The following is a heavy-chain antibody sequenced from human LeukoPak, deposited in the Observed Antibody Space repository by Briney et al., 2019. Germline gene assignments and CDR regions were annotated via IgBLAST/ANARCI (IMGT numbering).Heavy chain of an antibody. Sequence: SETLSLSCTVSGGSNNSYYWSWIRQPPGKGLEWIGYTHPSGNTNYSPSLKSRVTISIDTSRNQFSLKLSSVTAADTAVYYCARKAPKKGWFDPWGQGTLVTVSS. CDR1: GGSNNSYY. V-gene: IGHV4-4*09. CDR3: ARKAPKKGWFDP. CDR2: THPSGNT. J-gene: IGHJ5*02.